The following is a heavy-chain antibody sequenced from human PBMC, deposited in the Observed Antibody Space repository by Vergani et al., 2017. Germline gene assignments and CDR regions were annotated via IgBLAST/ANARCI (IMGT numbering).Heavy chain of an antibody. V-gene: IGHV1-2*02. CDR1: GYTLTGYY. D-gene: IGHD2-2*01. Sequence: QVQMVQSGSELKKPGASLKVSCKASGYTLTGYYMHWVRQAPGQGLEWMGWINPNSGGTNYAQKLQGRVTLTRDTSISTAYMEMSRLRSDDTAVYYCAGVLVVVVPAAMRAWFDPWGEGTLVTVSS. J-gene: IGHJ5*02. CDR2: INPNSGGT. CDR3: AGVLVVVVPAAMRAWFDP.